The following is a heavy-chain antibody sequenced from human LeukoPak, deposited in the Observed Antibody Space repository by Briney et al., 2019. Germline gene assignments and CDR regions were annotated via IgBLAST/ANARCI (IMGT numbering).Heavy chain of an antibody. J-gene: IGHJ4*02. CDR3: ALTALLGRSDYFDY. D-gene: IGHD7-27*01. Sequence: PGGSLRLSCAASGFTFSSYWMSWVRQAPGKGLEWVANIKQDGSEKYYVDSVKGRFTISRDNSKNTLYLQMNSLRAEDTAVYYCALTALLGRSDYFDYWGQGTLVTVSS. CDR2: IKQDGSEK. CDR1: GFTFSSYW. V-gene: IGHV3-7*03.